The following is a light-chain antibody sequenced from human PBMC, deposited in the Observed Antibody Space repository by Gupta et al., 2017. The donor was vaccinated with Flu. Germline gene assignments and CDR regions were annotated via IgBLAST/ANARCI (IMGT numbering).Light chain of an antibody. CDR3: QQDNNWPT. CDR1: QSVSSN. V-gene: IGKV3-15*01. CDR2: GAS. J-gene: IGKJ1*01. Sequence: EIVMTQSPATLSVSPGERATLSCRASQSVSSNLAWYQQKPGQAPRLLIYGASTRATGIPARFSGSGSGTEFTLTISSRQSEDFAVYYWQQDNNWPTFGQGTKVEIK.